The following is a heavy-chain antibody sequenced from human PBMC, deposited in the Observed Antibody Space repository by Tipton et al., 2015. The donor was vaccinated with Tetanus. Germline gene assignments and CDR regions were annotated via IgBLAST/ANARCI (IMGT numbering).Heavy chain of an antibody. D-gene: IGHD3-22*01. Sequence: TLSLTCTVSGGSISSDAHYWSWIRQAPGKGLEWLGYISHSGATNYNPSLMSRVTLSLDTARGQFSLKLTSVTAADAAVYFCARDRRDFAYGSRGFYSPLYYFDNWGQGLRVTVSS. V-gene: IGHV4-30-4*01. CDR2: ISHSGAT. CDR3: ARDRRDFAYGSRGFYSPLYYFDN. CDR1: GGSISSDAHY. J-gene: IGHJ4*02.